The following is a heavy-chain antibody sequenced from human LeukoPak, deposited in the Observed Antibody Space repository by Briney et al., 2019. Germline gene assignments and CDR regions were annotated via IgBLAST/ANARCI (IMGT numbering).Heavy chain of an antibody. CDR2: VDHTGST. D-gene: IGHD4-11*01. V-gene: IGHV4-59*01. CDR1: DDSITMYY. J-gene: IGHJ6*03. Sequence: DPSETLSLTCSVSDDSITMYYWTWIRQPPGKGLEWIGYVDHTGSTNFNPSLNGRVSISRDTSKNLFSLRLRSVTAADTAVYFCARGRVSSSTWYSTYYYYFYMDVWGKGTTVTVSS. CDR3: ARGRVSSSTWYSTYYYYFYMDV.